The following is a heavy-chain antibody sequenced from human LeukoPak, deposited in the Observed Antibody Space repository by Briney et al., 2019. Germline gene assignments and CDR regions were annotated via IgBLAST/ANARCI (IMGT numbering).Heavy chain of an antibody. CDR2: IYHSGST. D-gene: IGHD6-13*01. J-gene: IGHJ6*03. Sequence: SETLSLTCTVSGYSISRGYSWGWIRQPPGKGLEWIGNIYHSGSTNYSPSLKSRVTISVDTSKNQFSLKLSSVTAADTAVYYCAREAYSSSWGYYYYMDVWGKGTTVTVSS. V-gene: IGHV4-38-2*02. CDR3: AREAYSSSWGYYYYMDV. CDR1: GYSISRGYS.